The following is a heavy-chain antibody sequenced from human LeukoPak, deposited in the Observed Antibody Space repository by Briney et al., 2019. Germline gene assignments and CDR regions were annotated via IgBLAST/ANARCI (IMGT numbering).Heavy chain of an antibody. J-gene: IGHJ4*02. CDR3: VRGHNSGWSDFDY. V-gene: IGHV4-61*02. CDR2: IYTSGRT. D-gene: IGHD6-19*01. Sequence: SQTLSLTCTVSGASISSGNSYWSWIRQPAGKGLEWIGRIYTSGRTNLNPALKSRITLSLDTSKNQFSLNLTSVAAADTAVYYCVRGHNSGWSDFDYWGLGTLVTVSS. CDR1: GASISSGNSY.